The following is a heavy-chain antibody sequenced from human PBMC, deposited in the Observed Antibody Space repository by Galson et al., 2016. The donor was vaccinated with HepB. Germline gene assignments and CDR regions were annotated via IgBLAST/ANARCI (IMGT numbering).Heavy chain of an antibody. CDR3: VTSQGY. V-gene: IGHV3-7*03. J-gene: IGHJ4*02. Sequence: SLRLSCAVSGLKFSTYWMTWVHQAPGKGLEWVATINPEGNEKAYVDSVKGRFTMSRDNAKDSLHLQMNSLRAEDTGVYYCVTSQGYWGQGTLVTVSS. CDR1: GLKFSTYW. CDR2: INPEGNEK.